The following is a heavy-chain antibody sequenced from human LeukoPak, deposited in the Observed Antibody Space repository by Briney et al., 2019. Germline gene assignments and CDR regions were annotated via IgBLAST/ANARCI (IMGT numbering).Heavy chain of an antibody. CDR2: INGDGSST. J-gene: IGHJ5*01. CDR1: GFTFNTYW. V-gene: IGHV3-74*03. D-gene: IGHD4-11*01. CDR3: AREKGSSNYDS. Sequence: GGSLRLSCAASGFTFNTYWIHWVRQVPGKGLVWVSRINGDGSSTAYADSVKGRFTISRDNAKNTLYLQMSSLRAEDTAVYYCAREKGSSNYDSWGQGTLVTVSS.